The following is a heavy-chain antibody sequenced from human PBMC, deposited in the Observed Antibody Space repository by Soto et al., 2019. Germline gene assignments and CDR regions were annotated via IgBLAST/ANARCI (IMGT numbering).Heavy chain of an antibody. J-gene: IGHJ4*02. CDR3: GRQDEGYDLWRGYSGFFEC. D-gene: IGHD3-3*01. Sequence: SETLSLTCTFSVVSISSSSHYCGWIRQPPWKGLEWIGSIYYSGSTYYNPSLKSRVTTCVDTSKNQFSLRLSSVTAADTAVYYCGRQDEGYDLWRGYSGFFECWGQGTRVTVSS. V-gene: IGHV4-39*01. CDR1: VVSISSSSHY. CDR2: IYYSGST.